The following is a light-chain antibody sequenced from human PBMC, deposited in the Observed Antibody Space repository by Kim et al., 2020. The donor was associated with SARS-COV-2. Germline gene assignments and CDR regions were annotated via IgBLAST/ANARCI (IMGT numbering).Light chain of an antibody. CDR3: CSCAGRCEV. CDR1: GSGVGGYNP. V-gene: IGLV2-11*01. Sequence: VTISARGTGSGVGGYNPVSWHQQHPDKAPKLLVYDVDNRPSGVPDRFSGSESGNTASLTISGLQAEDEADYYCCSCAGRCEVFGTGTKVTVL. J-gene: IGLJ1*01. CDR2: DVD.